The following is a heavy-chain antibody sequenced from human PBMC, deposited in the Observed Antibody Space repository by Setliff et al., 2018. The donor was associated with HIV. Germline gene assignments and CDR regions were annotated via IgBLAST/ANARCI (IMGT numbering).Heavy chain of an antibody. V-gene: IGHV1-2*02. CDR3: ALASIVSTARWNH. CDR1: GYTFSGYY. Sequence: RASVKVSCKASGYTFSGYYLHWVRRAPGQGLEWMGWINPNSGATNYAQNFQGRVTMTRDTSIGTAYMDLSSLTSDDTAVYYCALASIVSTARWNHWGRGTLVTVSS. D-gene: IGHD1-26*01. CDR2: INPNSGAT. J-gene: IGHJ5*02.